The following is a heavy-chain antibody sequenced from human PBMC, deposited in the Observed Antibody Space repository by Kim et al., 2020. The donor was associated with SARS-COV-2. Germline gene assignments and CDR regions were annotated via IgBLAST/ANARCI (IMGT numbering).Heavy chain of an antibody. V-gene: IGHV1-69*13. CDR2: IIPIFGTA. Sequence: SVKVSCKASGGTFSSYAISWVRQAPGQGLEWMGGIIPIFGTANYAQKFQGRVTITADESTSTAYMELSSLRSEDTAVYYCARDLTSLYSSSCDICERLYYYGMDVWGQVTTVTVSS. J-gene: IGHJ6*02. CDR1: GGTFSSYA. D-gene: IGHD6-13*01. CDR3: ARDLTSLYSSSCDICERLYYYGMDV.